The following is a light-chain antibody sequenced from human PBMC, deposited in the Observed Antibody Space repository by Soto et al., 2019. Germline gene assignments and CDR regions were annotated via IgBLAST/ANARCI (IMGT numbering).Light chain of an antibody. CDR1: QSISSTY. V-gene: IGKV3-20*01. CDR2: GAS. Sequence: EIVLTQSPDTLSLSPGERATLSCRASQSISSTYLAWFQQKPGQTPRLLISGASSRATGIPERFSGSGSGTDFTLTISRLEPEDFAVYWCQLYGSSLLFTFGPGTKVDIK. CDR3: QLYGSSLLFT. J-gene: IGKJ3*01.